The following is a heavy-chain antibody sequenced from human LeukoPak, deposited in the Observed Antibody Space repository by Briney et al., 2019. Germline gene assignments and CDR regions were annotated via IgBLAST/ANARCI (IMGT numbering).Heavy chain of an antibody. CDR3: ARAPLMGYCSGGSCSSPNWFDP. V-gene: IGHV4-61*02. CDR1: GGSISSGSYY. J-gene: IGHJ5*02. CDR2: IYTSGCT. D-gene: IGHD2-15*01. Sequence: SQTLSLTCTVSGGSISSGSYYWSWIRQPAGKGLECIGRIYTSGCTNYNPSLKSRVTIYVDTSKNQFSMKLSSVTAADTAVYYCARAPLMGYCSGGSCSSPNWFDPWGQGTLVTVSS.